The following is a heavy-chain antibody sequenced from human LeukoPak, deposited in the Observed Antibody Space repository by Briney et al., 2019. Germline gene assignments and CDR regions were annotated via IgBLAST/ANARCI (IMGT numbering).Heavy chain of an antibody. CDR2: IYYSGST. CDR1: DYSITNGYY. Sequence: SETLSLTCIVSDYSITNGYYWGWIRQPPGKGLEWIGSIYYSGSTYYNPSLKSRVTISVDTSKNQFSLKLSSVTAADTAVYYCARPRTLLGSWFDPWGQGTLVTVSS. J-gene: IGHJ5*02. D-gene: IGHD2-15*01. V-gene: IGHV4-38-2*02. CDR3: ARPRTLLGSWFDP.